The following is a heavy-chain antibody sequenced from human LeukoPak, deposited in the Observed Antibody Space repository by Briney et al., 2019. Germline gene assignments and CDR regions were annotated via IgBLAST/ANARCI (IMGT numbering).Heavy chain of an antibody. J-gene: IGHJ3*02. D-gene: IGHD3-22*01. Sequence: PGGSLRLSCAASGFTFSDYYMSWIRQAPGKGLEWVSYISSSSSYTNYADSVKGRFTISRDNAKNSLYLQMNSLRAEDTAVYYCARDLRYYYDSSGYYTTHDAFDIWGQGTMVTVSS. CDR2: ISSSSSYT. V-gene: IGHV3-11*06. CDR3: ARDLRYYYDSSGYYTTHDAFDI. CDR1: GFTFSDYY.